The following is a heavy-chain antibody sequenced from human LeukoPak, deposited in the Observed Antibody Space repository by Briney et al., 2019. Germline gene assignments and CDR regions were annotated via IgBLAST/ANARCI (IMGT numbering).Heavy chain of an antibody. Sequence: PGGSLRLSCADSGFTFSSYWMNWVRQAPGKGLEWVANIKHDGSEKYYADFVKGRFTISRDNAKNSLYLQMDSLRAEDTAVYYCARDAGHSGYDLLDYWGQGTLVTVSS. J-gene: IGHJ4*02. V-gene: IGHV3-7*01. CDR3: ARDAGHSGYDLLDY. CDR2: IKHDGSEK. D-gene: IGHD5-12*01. CDR1: GFTFSSYW.